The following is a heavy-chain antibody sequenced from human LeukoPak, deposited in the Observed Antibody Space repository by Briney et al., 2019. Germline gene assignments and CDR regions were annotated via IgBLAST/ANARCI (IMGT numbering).Heavy chain of an antibody. CDR2: IYYSGST. D-gene: IGHD4-11*01. CDR3: ARHNSPASFDY. Sequence: SETLSLTCTVSGGSISSTSYFWVWLRQPPGKGLEWIGSIYYSGSTYYNPSLKSRVTISVDTSKNQFSLKLSSVTAADTAMYYCARHNSPASFDYWGQGTLVTVSS. V-gene: IGHV4-39*01. CDR1: GGSISSTSYF. J-gene: IGHJ4*02.